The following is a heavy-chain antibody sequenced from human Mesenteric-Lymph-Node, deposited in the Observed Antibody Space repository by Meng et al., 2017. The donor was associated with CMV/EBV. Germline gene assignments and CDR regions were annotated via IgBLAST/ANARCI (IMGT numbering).Heavy chain of an antibody. CDR2: ISYDGINK. J-gene: IGHJ6*02. CDR1: GFLFNTYN. V-gene: IGHV3-30-3*01. CDR3: ARDDYGMDV. Sequence: GESLKISCAASGFLFNTYNIHWVRQAPGKGLEWVAVISYDGINKHYADSVKGRFTISRDNSKNTLYLEMNSLRVEDTAVYYCARDDYGMDVWGQGTTVTVSS.